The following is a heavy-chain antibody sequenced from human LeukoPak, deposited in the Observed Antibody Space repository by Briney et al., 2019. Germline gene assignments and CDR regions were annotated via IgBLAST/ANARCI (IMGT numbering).Heavy chain of an antibody. CDR3: ARGNQWLIDY. D-gene: IGHD6-19*01. Sequence: GTSLRLSCAASGFTFSSYGMHWVRQAPGEGLEWVSLISHDGGDERYADSVKGRFTISRDNSKSTLYLQMNSLRVEDTAVYYCARGNQWLIDYWGQGTQVTVSS. V-gene: IGHV3-30*03. CDR2: ISHDGGDE. CDR1: GFTFSSYG. J-gene: IGHJ4*02.